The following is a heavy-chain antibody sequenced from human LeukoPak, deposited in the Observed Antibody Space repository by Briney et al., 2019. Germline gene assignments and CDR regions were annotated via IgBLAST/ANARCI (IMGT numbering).Heavy chain of an antibody. V-gene: IGHV4-38-2*02. Sequence: PSETLSLTCAVSGYSISSGYYWACIRQPPGKGLEWIWSIYHSGSTYYNPSLKSRVTISVDTSKNQFSLKLSSVTAADTAVYYCARDWGLGSHLYYFDYWGQGTLVTVSS. D-gene: IGHD1-26*01. J-gene: IGHJ4*02. CDR1: GYSISSGYY. CDR3: ARDWGLGSHLYYFDY. CDR2: IYHSGST.